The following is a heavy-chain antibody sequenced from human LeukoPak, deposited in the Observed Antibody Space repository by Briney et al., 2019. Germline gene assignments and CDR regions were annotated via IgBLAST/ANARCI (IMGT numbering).Heavy chain of an antibody. CDR2: ISSSSSTI. CDR1: GFTFSSYS. V-gene: IGHV3-48*04. CDR3: ARTPRGDYYDSSGYYISGCYFDY. J-gene: IGHJ4*02. Sequence: PGGSLRLSCAASGFTFSSYSMNWVRQAPGKGLEWVSYISSSSSTIYYADSVKGRFTISRDNAKNSLYLQMNSLRAEDTAVYYCARTPRGDYYDSSGYYISGCYFDYWGQGTLVTDSS. D-gene: IGHD3-22*01.